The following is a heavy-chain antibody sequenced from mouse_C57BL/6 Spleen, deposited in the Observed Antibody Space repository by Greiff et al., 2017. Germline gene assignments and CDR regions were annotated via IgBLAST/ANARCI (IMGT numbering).Heavy chain of an antibody. D-gene: IGHD2-3*01. J-gene: IGHJ2*01. V-gene: IGHV1-61*01. Sequence: QVQLQQPGAELVRPGSSVKLSCKASGYTFTSYWMDWVKQRPGQGLEWIGNIYPSDSETHYNQKFKDKATLTVDKSSSTAYMQLSSLTSEDSAVXYCARSDGDGDYWGQGTTLTVSS. CDR3: ARSDGDGDY. CDR2: IYPSDSET. CDR1: GYTFTSYW.